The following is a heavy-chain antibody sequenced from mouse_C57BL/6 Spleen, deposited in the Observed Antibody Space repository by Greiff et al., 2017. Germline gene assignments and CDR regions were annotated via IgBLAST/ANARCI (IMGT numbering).Heavy chain of an antibody. CDR3: ARQGYGNYAWFAY. V-gene: IGHV5-15*01. CDR2: ISNLAYSI. D-gene: IGHD2-10*02. J-gene: IGHJ3*01. Sequence: EVMLVESGGGLVQPGGSLKLSCAASGFTFSDYGMAWVRQAPRKGPEWVAFISNLAYSIYYADTVTGRFTISRENAKNTLYLEMSSLRSEDTAMYYCARQGYGNYAWFAYWGQGTLVTVSA. CDR1: GFTFSDYG.